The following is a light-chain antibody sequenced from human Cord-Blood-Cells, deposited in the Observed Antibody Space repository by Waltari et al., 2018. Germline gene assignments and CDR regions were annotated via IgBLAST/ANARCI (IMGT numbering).Light chain of an antibody. CDR2: DVS. CDR3: CSYAGSYTFVV. Sequence: QSALTQPRSVSGSPGQSVTISCTGTSSDVGGYNYVSWYQQHPGKAPKLMISDVSKRPSGVTERFAGSKSGNTASRTISGLQAEDEADYYCCSYAGSYTFVVFGGGTKLTVL. CDR1: SSDVGGYNY. J-gene: IGLJ2*01. V-gene: IGLV2-11*01.